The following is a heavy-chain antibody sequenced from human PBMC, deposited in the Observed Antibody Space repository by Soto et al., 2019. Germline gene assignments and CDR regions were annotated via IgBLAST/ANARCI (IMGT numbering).Heavy chain of an antibody. J-gene: IGHJ6*02. D-gene: IGHD3-10*01. CDR1: GFTLSDYN. V-gene: IGHV3-21*01. CDR2: ISSSSNHI. Sequence: VQLVESGGGLVKPGGSLRLSCAASGFTLSDYNMNWVRQAPGKGLEWVSSISSSSNHIYYADSVKGRFTISRDNANNSLYLQMNSLRAEDTAVYYCAKDRGRGSPVSGGMDVWGQGTTVTVSS. CDR3: AKDRGRGSPVSGGMDV.